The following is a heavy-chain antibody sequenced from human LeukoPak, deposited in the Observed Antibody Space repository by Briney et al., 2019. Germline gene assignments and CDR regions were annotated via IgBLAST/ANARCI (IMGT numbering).Heavy chain of an antibody. CDR1: GFTFSSYW. J-gene: IGHJ6*02. CDR3: ARKGDGYYYGSGSPHGMDV. D-gene: IGHD3-10*01. Sequence: GGSLRLSCAASGFTFSSYWMSWVRQAPGKGLEWVANIKQDGSEKYYVDSVKGRFTISRDNAKNSLYLQMNSLRAEDTAVYYCARKGDGYYYGSGSPHGMDVWGQGTTVTVSS. CDR2: IKQDGSEK. V-gene: IGHV3-7*01.